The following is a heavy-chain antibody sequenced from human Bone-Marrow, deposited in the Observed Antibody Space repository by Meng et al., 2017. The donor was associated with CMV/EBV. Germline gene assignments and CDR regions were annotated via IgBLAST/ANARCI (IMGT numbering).Heavy chain of an antibody. CDR1: GFTFSSYG. V-gene: IGHV1-2*02. CDR3: ARVGCSSTSCYRGPWVDP. J-gene: IGHJ5*02. D-gene: IGHD2-2*01. CDR2: INPNSGGT. Sequence: GESLKISCAASGFTFSSYGMHWVRQAPGQGLEWMGWINPNSGGTNYAQKFQGRVTMTRDTSISTAYMELSRLRSDDTAVYYCARVGCSSTSCYRGPWVDPWGQGTLVTVPS.